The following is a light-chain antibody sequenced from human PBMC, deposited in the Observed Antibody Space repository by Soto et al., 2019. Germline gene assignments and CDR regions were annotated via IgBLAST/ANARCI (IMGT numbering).Light chain of an antibody. V-gene: IGKV1-5*03. J-gene: IGKJ4*01. CDR1: QTISSW. CDR3: QQRSNWPLT. CDR2: KAS. Sequence: DIQMTQSPSTLSASVGDRVTITCRASQTISSWLAWYQQKPGKAPKLLIYKASTLKSGVPSRFSGSGSGTDFTLTISSLEPEDFAVYYCQQRSNWPLTFGGGTKVDNK.